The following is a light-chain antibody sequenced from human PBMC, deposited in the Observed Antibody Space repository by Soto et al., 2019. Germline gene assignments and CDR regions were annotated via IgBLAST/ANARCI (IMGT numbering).Light chain of an antibody. V-gene: IGLV2-14*01. Sequence: QSALTQPASVSGSPGQSITISCTGTSSDVGGYKYVSWYQQYPGKAPKLMIYEVSNRPSGVSNRFSGSKSGYTASLTISGLQTEDEADYYCSSFTSSSTLVFGGGTKLTVL. CDR3: SSFTSSSTLV. J-gene: IGLJ2*01. CDR1: SSDVGGYKY. CDR2: EVS.